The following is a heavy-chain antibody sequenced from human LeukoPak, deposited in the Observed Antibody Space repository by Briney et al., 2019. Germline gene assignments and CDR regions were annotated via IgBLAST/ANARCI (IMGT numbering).Heavy chain of an antibody. D-gene: IGHD6-13*01. J-gene: IGHJ4*02. V-gene: IGHV3-11*05. CDR1: GFTFSDYY. Sequence: GGSLRLSCAASGFTFSDYYMSWIRQARGKGLEWVSYISSSGGYTNYADSVQGRFTISKDNPKNSLYLQMNSLRAEDTAVYYCARGAQQLVGYYFDYWGQGTLVTVSS. CDR2: ISSSGGYT. CDR3: ARGAQQLVGYYFDY.